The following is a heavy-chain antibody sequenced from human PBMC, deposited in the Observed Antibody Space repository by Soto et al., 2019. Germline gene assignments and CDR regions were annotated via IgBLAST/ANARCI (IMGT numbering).Heavy chain of an antibody. Sequence: SETLSLTSTVSGGSISSYYWSWIRQPAGKGLEWIGSIYTSGSTNYNPSLKSRATMSVDTSKNQFSLKLSSVTASDTAVYYCAREGGDRRVAWSFDPWGQGTLVTVSS. CDR3: AREGGDRRVAWSFDP. J-gene: IGHJ5*02. CDR2: IYTSGST. V-gene: IGHV4-4*07. D-gene: IGHD2-21*02. CDR1: GGSISSYY.